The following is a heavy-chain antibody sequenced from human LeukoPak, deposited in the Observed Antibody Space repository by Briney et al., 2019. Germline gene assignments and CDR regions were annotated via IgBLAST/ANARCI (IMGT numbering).Heavy chain of an antibody. V-gene: IGHV3-48*01. Sequence: GESLRLSCAASGFTFSSYSMNWVRQAPGKGLEWVSYISSASNTIYYADSVKGRFTISRDNAKNSLYLQMNSLRAEDTAMYYCARDGWFGDYNWFDPWGQGTLVTVSS. CDR2: ISSASNTI. CDR1: GFTFSSYS. J-gene: IGHJ5*02. CDR3: ARDGWFGDYNWFDP. D-gene: IGHD3-10*01.